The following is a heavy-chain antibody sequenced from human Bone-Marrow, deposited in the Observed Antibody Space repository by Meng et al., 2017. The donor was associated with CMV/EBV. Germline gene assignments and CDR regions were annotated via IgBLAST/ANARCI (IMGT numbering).Heavy chain of an antibody. D-gene: IGHD3-3*01. CDR1: GFTFSNAW. CDR2: IKSKTDGGTT. Sequence: GESLKISCAASGFTFSNAWMSWVRQAPGKGLEWVGRIKSKTDGGTTDYAAPVKGRFTISRDDSKNTLYLQMNSLKTEDTAVYYCEQSGYYFVSDYWGQGTLVTVSS. V-gene: IGHV3-15*01. CDR3: EQSGYYFVSDY. J-gene: IGHJ4*02.